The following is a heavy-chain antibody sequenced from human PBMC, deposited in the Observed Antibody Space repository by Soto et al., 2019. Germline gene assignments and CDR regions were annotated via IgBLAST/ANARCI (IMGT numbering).Heavy chain of an antibody. CDR3: ARDNNDFWSLYPLAFDY. CDR1: GGSLTKYY. J-gene: IGHJ4*02. Sequence: XATLSLTFTVSGGSLTKYYWSWIRQPAGKGLEWIGRISTSGNVVSKASLRSRLTMSVDTSKNQFSLRLTSVTAADTAVYYCARDNNDFWSLYPLAFDYWGQGALVTVSS. D-gene: IGHD3-3*01. V-gene: IGHV4-4*07. CDR2: ISTSGNV.